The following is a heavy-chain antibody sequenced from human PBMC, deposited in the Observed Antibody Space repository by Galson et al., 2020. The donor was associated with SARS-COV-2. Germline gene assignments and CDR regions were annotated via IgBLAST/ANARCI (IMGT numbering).Heavy chain of an antibody. V-gene: IGHV3-9*01. D-gene: IGHD3-10*01. Sequence: GGSLRLSCAASGFTFDDYAMHWVRQAPGKGLEWVSGISWNSGSIGYADSVKGRFTISRDNAKNSLYLQMNSLRAEDTALYYCAKLGYYYGSGSYSDYWGQGTLVTVSS. CDR2: ISWNSGSI. J-gene: IGHJ4*02. CDR1: GFTFDDYA. CDR3: AKLGYYYGSGSYSDY.